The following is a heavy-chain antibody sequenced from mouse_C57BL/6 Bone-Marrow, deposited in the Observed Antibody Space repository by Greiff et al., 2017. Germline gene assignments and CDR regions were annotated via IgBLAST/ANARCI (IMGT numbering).Heavy chain of an antibody. D-gene: IGHD1-1*01. V-gene: IGHV5-6*01. CDR3: ARGGVVATTYWYFDV. CDR2: ISSGGSYT. J-gene: IGHJ1*03. CDR1: GFTFSSYG. Sequence: EVMLVEPGGDLVKPGGSLTLSCAASGFTFSSYGMSWVRQTPDKRLEWVATISSGGSYTYYPDRVKGRFTISRDNAKNTLYLQMSRLKSEDTAMFYGARGGVVATTYWYFDVWGTGTPVTVSS.